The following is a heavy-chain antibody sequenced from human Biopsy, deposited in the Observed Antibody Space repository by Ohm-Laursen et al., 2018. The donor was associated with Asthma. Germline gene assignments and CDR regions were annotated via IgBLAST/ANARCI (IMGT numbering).Heavy chain of an antibody. Sequence: SETLSLTCTVSPGSISDYWWNWIRQFPGKGLEWIGYVYSTGSTMYNPSLKSRVTISVDTSINQVSLKLSSVTAADTAVYYYARHWDWGSFFDYWGQGTPVTVSS. V-gene: IGHV4-59*01. D-gene: IGHD7-27*01. CDR1: PGSISDYW. CDR2: VYSTGST. CDR3: ARHWDWGSFFDY. J-gene: IGHJ4*02.